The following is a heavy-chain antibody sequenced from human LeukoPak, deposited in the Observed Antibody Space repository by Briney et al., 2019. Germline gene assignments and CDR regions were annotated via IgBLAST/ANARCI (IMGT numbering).Heavy chain of an antibody. V-gene: IGHV1-18*01. Sequence: GASVKVSCKASGYTFTSYGISWVRQAPGQGLEWMGWISAYNGNTNYAQKLQGRVTMTIDTSTSTAYMELRSLRSDDTAVYYCARAPSPDYVWGSYRPGDAFDIWGQGTMVTVSS. CDR1: GYTFTSYG. CDR3: ARAPSPDYVWGSYRPGDAFDI. J-gene: IGHJ3*02. CDR2: ISAYNGNT. D-gene: IGHD3-16*02.